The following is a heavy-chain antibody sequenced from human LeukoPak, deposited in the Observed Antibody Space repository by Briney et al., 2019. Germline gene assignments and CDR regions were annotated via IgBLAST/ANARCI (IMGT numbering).Heavy chain of an antibody. CDR1: GFTFNNYA. CDR3: ARRFASIEFFSDY. D-gene: IGHD2-21*01. V-gene: IGHV3-64*01. Sequence: QTGGSLRLSCAASGFTFNNYAMHWVRQAPGKGLEYVSGISSNGVATYYANSVKGRFTISRDNSKNTLYLQMASLRAEDMAVYYCARRFASIEFFSDYWGQGALVTVSP. CDR2: ISSNGVAT. J-gene: IGHJ4*02.